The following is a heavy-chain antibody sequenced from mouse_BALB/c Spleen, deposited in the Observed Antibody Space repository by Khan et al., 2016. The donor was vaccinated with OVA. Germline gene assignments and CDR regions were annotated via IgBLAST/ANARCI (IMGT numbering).Heavy chain of an antibody. D-gene: IGHD1-1*02. V-gene: IGHV1S136*01. CDR2: IYPFNDDT. Sequence: VQLKQSGPELVKPGASVKMSCKASGYTFTSYVMHWVKQKPGLGLEWIGYIYPFNDDTKYNEKFKGKATLTSDRSSSTAYMELSSLTSEDSAVYYGSPVGTYNVSFAYWGQGTIVTVSA. CDR1: GYTFTSYV. CDR3: SPVGTYNVSFAY. J-gene: IGHJ3*01.